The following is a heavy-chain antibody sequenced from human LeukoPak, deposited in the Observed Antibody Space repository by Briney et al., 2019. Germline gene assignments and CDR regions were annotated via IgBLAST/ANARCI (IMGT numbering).Heavy chain of an antibody. J-gene: IGHJ6*03. V-gene: IGHV4-4*07. CDR1: GGSISSYY. CDR3: ARRLGRKFGERFYYYHYMDV. Sequence: SETLSLTCTVSGGSISSYYWSWIRQPAGKGLEWIGRIYTSGSITYNPSLKSRVSMSVDTSKNQFSLKLSSVTAADTAVYYCARRLGRKFGERFYYYHYMDVWGKGTTVTISS. CDR2: IYTSGSI. D-gene: IGHD3-10*01.